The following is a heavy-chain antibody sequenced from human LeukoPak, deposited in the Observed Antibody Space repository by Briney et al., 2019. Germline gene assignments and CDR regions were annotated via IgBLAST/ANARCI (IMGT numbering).Heavy chain of an antibody. J-gene: IGHJ4*02. V-gene: IGHV3-30*03. CDR2: ISDDGSNK. D-gene: IGHD6-19*01. Sequence: PGRSLRLSCAASGFTFRNYGMHCVRQAPGKGLEWVAVISDDGSNKNYADSVRGRFTISRDNSKNTLSLQMDSLRAEDTAVYFCARLYSSGWADYWGQGTLVTVSS. CDR3: ARLYSSGWADY. CDR1: GFTFRNYG.